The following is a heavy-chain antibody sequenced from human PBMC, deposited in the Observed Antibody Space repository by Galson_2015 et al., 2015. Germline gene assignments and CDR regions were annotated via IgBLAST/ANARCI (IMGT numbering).Heavy chain of an antibody. D-gene: IGHD3-3*01. V-gene: IGHV3-21*01. Sequence: SLRLSCAASEFTFSSYYMSWVRQAPGKGLEWVSSISSTTTYIYYADSVKGRFTISRDNAKNSLYLQMNSLGAEDTAVYYCARQILDYDLWRGYYPTNFGYWGQRPLVTVSS. CDR1: EFTFSSYY. J-gene: IGHJ4*02. CDR3: ARQILDYDLWRGYYPTNFGY. CDR2: ISSTTTYI.